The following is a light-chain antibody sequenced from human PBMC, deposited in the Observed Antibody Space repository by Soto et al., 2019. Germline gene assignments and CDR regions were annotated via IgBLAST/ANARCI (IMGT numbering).Light chain of an antibody. CDR3: QQRSNWPPIT. J-gene: IGKJ5*01. Sequence: EIVLTQSPGTLSLSPGERATLSCRASESVRSYLAWYQQKAGQAPRLLIYEAYNRATGIPARFSGSGSGTDFTLTISSLEPEDFALYYCQQRSNWPPITFGQGTRLEIK. V-gene: IGKV3-11*01. CDR1: ESVRSY. CDR2: EAY.